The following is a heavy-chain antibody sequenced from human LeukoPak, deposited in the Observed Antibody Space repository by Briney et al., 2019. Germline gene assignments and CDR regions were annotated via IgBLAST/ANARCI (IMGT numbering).Heavy chain of an antibody. J-gene: IGHJ5*02. V-gene: IGHV6-1*01. CDR2: TYYRSNWYN. CDR1: GHSLSSNSAA. CDR3: ARELIVVVPAAMANWFDP. Sequence: SQTLSLTCAISGHSLSSNSAAWNWIRQSPSRGLEWLGRTYYRSNWYNDYSGSWKRRITINPDTSKNQFSMQLNSVTPEDTAVYYCARELIVVVPAAMANWFDPWGQGTLVTVSS. D-gene: IGHD2-2*01.